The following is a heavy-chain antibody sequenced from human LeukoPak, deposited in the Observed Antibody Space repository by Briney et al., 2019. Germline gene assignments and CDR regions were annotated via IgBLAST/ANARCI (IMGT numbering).Heavy chain of an antibody. D-gene: IGHD1-1*01. CDR3: AKVWRGNYYDY. Sequence: GGSLRLSCAASGFTFSSYAMSWVRQAPGKGLERVSSISSSSSYIYYADSVKGRFTISRDNAKNSLYLQMNSLRAEDTAVYYCAKVWRGNYYDYWGQGTLVTVSS. CDR1: GFTFSSYA. CDR2: ISSSSSYI. V-gene: IGHV3-21*01. J-gene: IGHJ4*02.